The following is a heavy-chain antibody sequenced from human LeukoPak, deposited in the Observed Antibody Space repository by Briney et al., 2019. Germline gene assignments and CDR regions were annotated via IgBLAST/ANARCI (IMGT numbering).Heavy chain of an antibody. J-gene: IGHJ3*02. Sequence: SETLSLTCTVSGGSISSHYRSWIRQPPGKGLEWIGYIYYSGSTNYNPSLKSRVAISVDTSKNQFSLKLSSVTAADTAVYYCARDQEPAASGLAFDIWGQGTMVTVSS. CDR2: IYYSGST. CDR3: ARDQEPAASGLAFDI. CDR1: GGSISSHY. V-gene: IGHV4-59*11. D-gene: IGHD2-2*01.